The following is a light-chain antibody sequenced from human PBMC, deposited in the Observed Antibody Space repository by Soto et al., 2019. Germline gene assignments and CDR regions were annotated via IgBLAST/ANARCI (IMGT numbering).Light chain of an antibody. CDR2: EDT. J-gene: IGLJ3*02. V-gene: IGLV2-23*01. CDR3: CSYADTFWV. CDR1: SSDVGGYKL. Sequence: QSALTQPASVSGSPGQSITISCTGTSSDVGGYKLVSWYQQYPGKAPKLIIYEDTKRPSGVSNRFSVSKSGNTASLTISGLQAEDEADYHCCSYADTFWVFGGGTKLPVL.